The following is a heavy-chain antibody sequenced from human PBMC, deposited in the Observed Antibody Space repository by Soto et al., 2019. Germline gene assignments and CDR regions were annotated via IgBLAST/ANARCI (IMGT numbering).Heavy chain of an antibody. V-gene: IGHV5-51*01. D-gene: IGHD3-10*01. Sequence: PGESLKISCKGSGYSFTSYWIGWVRQMPGKGLEWMGIIYPGDSDTRYSPPFQGQVTISADKSISTAYLQWSSLKASDTAMYYCARRISSRAGDYYGMDVWGQGTTVTVSS. CDR1: GYSFTSYW. CDR2: IYPGDSDT. J-gene: IGHJ6*02. CDR3: ARRISSRAGDYYGMDV.